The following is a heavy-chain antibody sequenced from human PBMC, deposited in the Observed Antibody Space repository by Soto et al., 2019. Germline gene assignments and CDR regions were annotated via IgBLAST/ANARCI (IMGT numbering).Heavy chain of an antibody. CDR1: GGTFNSYT. CDR2: IVPIFDIA. D-gene: IGHD6-13*01. J-gene: IGHJ3*02. V-gene: IGHV1-69*02. Sequence: QVQLVQSGAEVKKPGSSVKVSCKASGGTFNSYTISWVRQDPGQGLEWMGRIVPIFDIAKYAQKFQGRVTITADKSTSTAYMELSSLRSEDTAVYYCARGAFGGQQQLVRDGFDSWGQGTMVTVSS. CDR3: ARGAFGGQQQLVRDGFDS.